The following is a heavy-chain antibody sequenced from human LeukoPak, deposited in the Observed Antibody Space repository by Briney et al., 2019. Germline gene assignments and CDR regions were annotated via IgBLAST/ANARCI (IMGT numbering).Heavy chain of an antibody. CDR3: ARDREEQWLVRENWFDP. CDR2: INPNSGGT. V-gene: IGHV1-2*02. CDR1: GYTFTGYY. J-gene: IGHJ5*02. Sequence: GASVKVSCKASGYTFTGYYMHWVRQAPGQGLEWMGWINPNSGGTNYAQKFQGRVTMTRDTSISTAYMELSRLRSDDTAVYYCARDREEQWLVRENWFDPWGQGTLVTVSS. D-gene: IGHD6-19*01.